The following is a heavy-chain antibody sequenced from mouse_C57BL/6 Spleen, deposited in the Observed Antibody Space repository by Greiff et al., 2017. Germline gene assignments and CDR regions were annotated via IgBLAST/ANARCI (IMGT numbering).Heavy chain of an antibody. V-gene: IGHV7-3*01. CDR2: IRNKANGYPT. J-gene: IGHJ4*01. D-gene: IGHD2-3*01. CDR1: GFTFPAYY. Sequence: EVKLMESGGGLVQPGGSLSLSCAASGFTFPAYYMSWVRQPPGKALEWLGFIRNKANGYPTEYSASVKGRFTISRDNSQSILYLQMNALRAEDSATDYCARYMEGYDYAIDYWGQGTSVTVSS. CDR3: ARYMEGYDYAIDY.